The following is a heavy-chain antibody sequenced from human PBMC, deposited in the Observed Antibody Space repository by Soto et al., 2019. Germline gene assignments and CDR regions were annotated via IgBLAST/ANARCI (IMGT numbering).Heavy chain of an antibody. CDR2: IDPSDSYT. V-gene: IGHV5-10-1*01. CDR3: ARRGSRHPYYYYGMDV. J-gene: IGHJ6*02. Sequence: PGDSLKISCKGSGYSFTSYWISWVRQIPGKGLAWMGRIDPSDSYTNYSPSFQGHVTISADKSISTAYLQWSSLKASDTAMYYCARRGSRHPYYYYGMDVWGQGARVTVSS. D-gene: IGHD6-13*01. CDR1: GYSFTSYW.